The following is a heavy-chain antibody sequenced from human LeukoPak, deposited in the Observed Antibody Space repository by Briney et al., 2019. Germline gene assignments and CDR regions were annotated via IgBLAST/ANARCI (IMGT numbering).Heavy chain of an antibody. CDR2: ISSSSSTI. CDR1: GFTFSSYS. V-gene: IGHV3-48*01. D-gene: IGHD5-24*01. J-gene: IGHJ3*02. Sequence: GGSLRLSCAASGFTFSSYSMNWVRQAPGKGLEWVSYISSSSSTIYYADSVKGRFTISRDNAKNSLYLQMNSLRAEDTAVYYCARDRGDGYNHAFDIWGQGTMVTVSS. CDR3: ARDRGDGYNHAFDI.